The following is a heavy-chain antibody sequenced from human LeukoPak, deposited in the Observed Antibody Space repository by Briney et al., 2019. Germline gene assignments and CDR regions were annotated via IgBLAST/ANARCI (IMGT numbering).Heavy chain of an antibody. CDR1: GGSISSYY. D-gene: IGHD1-7*01. J-gene: IGHJ6*02. Sequence: SETLSLTCTVSGGSISSYYWSWIRQPPGKGLEWIGYIYYTGSTNYNPSLKSRVTMSLDTSKNQFSLKLSSVTAADTAVYYCARDNWNYGSSMDVWGQGTTVTVSS. CDR2: IYYTGST. CDR3: ARDNWNYGSSMDV. V-gene: IGHV4-59*01.